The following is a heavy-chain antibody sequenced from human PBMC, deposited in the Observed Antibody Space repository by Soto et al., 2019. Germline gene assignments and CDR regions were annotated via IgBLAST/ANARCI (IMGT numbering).Heavy chain of an antibody. V-gene: IGHV1-69*08. CDR1: GGTFSSYT. CDR3: ARDGEWELLSWFDP. CDR2: IIPILGIA. D-gene: IGHD1-26*01. Sequence: QVQLVQSGAEVKKPGSSVKVSCKASGGTFSSYTISWVRQAPGQGLEWMGRIIPILGIANYAQKFQGRVTXXAXKXRSTAYMELSSLRSEDTAVYYCARDGEWELLSWFDPWGQGTLVTVSS. J-gene: IGHJ5*02.